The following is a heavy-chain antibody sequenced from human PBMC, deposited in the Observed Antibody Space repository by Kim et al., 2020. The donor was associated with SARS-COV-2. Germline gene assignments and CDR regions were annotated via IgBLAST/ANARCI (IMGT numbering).Heavy chain of an antibody. V-gene: IGHV1-69*13. CDR2: IIPIFGTA. Sequence: SVKVSCKASGGTFSSYAISWVRQAPGQGLEWMGGIIPIFGTANYAQKFQGRVTITADESTSTAYMELSSLRSEDTAVYYCARGSIVVVPAASGWFDPWGQGTLVTVSS. J-gene: IGHJ5*02. D-gene: IGHD2-2*01. CDR3: ARGSIVVVPAASGWFDP. CDR1: GGTFSSYA.